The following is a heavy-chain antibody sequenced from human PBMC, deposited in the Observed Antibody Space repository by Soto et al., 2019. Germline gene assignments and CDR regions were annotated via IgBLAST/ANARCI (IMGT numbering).Heavy chain of an antibody. D-gene: IGHD4-4*01. CDR2: ISYDGSNK. CDR1: GFTFSSYG. J-gene: IGHJ6*02. V-gene: IGHV3-30*18. Sequence: GGSLRLSCAASGFTFSSYGMHWVRQAPGNGLEWVAVISYDGSNKYYADSVKGRLTISRENSKNTLYLQMNSLRAEDTAVYYCAKGIYSNYTSYYYYGMDVWGQGTTVTVSS. CDR3: AKGIYSNYTSYYYYGMDV.